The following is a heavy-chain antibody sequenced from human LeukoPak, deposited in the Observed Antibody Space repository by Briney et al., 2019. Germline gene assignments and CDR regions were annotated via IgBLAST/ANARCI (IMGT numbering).Heavy chain of an antibody. CDR3: ARASIAGTIYH. CDR2: IYYSGST. V-gene: IGHV4-39*07. Sequence: SETLSLTCTVSGGSISSSSRYWGWIRQPPGKGLEWIGSIYYSGSTYYSPSLKSRVTISVDTSKNQFSLKLSSVTAADTAVYYCARASIAGTIYHWGQGTLVTAPS. D-gene: IGHD1-7*01. J-gene: IGHJ5*02. CDR1: GGSISSSSRY.